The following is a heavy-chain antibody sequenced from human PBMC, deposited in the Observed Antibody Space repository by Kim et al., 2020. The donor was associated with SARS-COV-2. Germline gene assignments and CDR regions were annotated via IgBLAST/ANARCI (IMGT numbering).Heavy chain of an antibody. V-gene: IGHV3-11*01. D-gene: IGHD3-22*01. CDR3: ARDLGDDSSGYRLYYGMDV. Sequence: GGSLRLSCAASGFTFSDYYMSWIRQAPGKGLEWVSYISSSGSTIYYADSVKGRFTISRDNAKNSLYLQMNSLRAEDTAVYYCARDLGDDSSGYRLYYGMDVWGQGTTVTVSS. CDR1: GFTFSDYY. CDR2: ISSSGSTI. J-gene: IGHJ6*02.